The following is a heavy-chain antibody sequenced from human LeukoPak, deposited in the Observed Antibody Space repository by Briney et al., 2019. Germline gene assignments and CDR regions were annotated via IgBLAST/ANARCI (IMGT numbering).Heavy chain of an antibody. Sequence: PGGSLRLSCAASGFTFASHAISWVRQAPGKGLEWVSAISAGGENTDYADSVKGRFTISRDNSKNTLHLQVNSLRAEDTAAYYCAKSEGSSSARRFDYWGQGTLVTVSS. J-gene: IGHJ4*02. V-gene: IGHV3-23*01. CDR1: GFTFASHA. CDR2: ISAGGENT. D-gene: IGHD6-19*01. CDR3: AKSEGSSSARRFDY.